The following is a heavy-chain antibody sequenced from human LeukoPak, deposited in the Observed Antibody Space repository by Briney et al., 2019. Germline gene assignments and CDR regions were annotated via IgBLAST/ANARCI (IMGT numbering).Heavy chain of an antibody. D-gene: IGHD6-25*01. V-gene: IGHV4-59*01. J-gene: IGHJ3*02. CDR1: GGSISSYY. CDR3: ARFSSATDAFDI. CDR2: IYYSGST. Sequence: SETLSLTCTVSGGSISSYYWSWIRQPPGKGLEWIGYIYYSGSTNYNPSLKSRVTISVDTSKNQLSLKLSSVTAADTAVYYCARFSSATDAFDIWGQGTMVTVSS.